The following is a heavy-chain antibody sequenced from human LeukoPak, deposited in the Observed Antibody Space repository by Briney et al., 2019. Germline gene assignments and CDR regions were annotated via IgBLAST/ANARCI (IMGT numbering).Heavy chain of an antibody. J-gene: IGHJ4*02. D-gene: IGHD1-7*01. CDR1: GYTFTGYY. CDR3: ARVTGTADYYFDY. CDR2: INPNSGGT. V-gene: IGHV1-2*02. Sequence: ASVKVSCKASGYTFTGYYMHWVRQAPGQGLEWMGWINPNSGGTNYAQKFQGRATMTRDTSISTAYMELSRLRSDDTAVYYCARVTGTADYYFDYWGQGTLVTVSS.